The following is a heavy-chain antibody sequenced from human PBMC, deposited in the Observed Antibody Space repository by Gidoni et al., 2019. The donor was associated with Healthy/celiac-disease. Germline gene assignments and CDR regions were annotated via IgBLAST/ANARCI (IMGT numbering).Heavy chain of an antibody. CDR3: AAVSGSYYGAFDI. D-gene: IGHD1-26*01. Sequence: QMQLVQSGPEVKKPGTSVQVSCQASGFTFTSSAVQWVRQARGQSLAWIGWIVVGSGNTNYAQKFQERVTSTRDMSTSTAYMELSSLRSEDTAVYYCAAVSGSYYGAFDIWGQGTMVTVSS. CDR1: GFTFTSSA. J-gene: IGHJ3*02. V-gene: IGHV1-58*01. CDR2: IVVGSGNT.